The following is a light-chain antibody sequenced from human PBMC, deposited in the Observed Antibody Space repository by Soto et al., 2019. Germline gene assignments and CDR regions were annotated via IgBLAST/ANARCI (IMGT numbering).Light chain of an antibody. CDR1: QSISSW. CDR3: QQYNSDWT. Sequence: DIQMTQKHTSVSASVGDRVTITCRASQSISSWLAWYQQKPGKAPKLLIYDASSLESGVPSRFSGSGSGTEFTLTISSLQPDDFATYYCQQYNSDWTFGQGTKVDIK. CDR2: DAS. J-gene: IGKJ1*01. V-gene: IGKV1-5*01.